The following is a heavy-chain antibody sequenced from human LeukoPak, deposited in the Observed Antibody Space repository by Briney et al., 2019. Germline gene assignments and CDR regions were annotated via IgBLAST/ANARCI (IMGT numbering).Heavy chain of an antibody. D-gene: IGHD6-19*01. Sequence: GGSLRLSCSASGFTFADFTMSWFRQSPGQGLEWVGFIRSKIYGGAPEHAASVAARFTISRDDSNSIAYLQMNSLQAEDTAVYYCARGSGRYVMVDRWGQGTLVTVSS. V-gene: IGHV3-49*03. J-gene: IGHJ4*02. CDR2: IRSKIYGGAP. CDR3: ARGSGRYVMVDR. CDR1: GFTFADFT.